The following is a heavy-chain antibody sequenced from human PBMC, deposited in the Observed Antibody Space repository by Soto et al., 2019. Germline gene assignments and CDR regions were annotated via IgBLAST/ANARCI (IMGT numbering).Heavy chain of an antibody. J-gene: IGHJ3*02. D-gene: IGHD1-1*01. V-gene: IGHV3-30*03. CDR1: GSTFSSYG. Sequence: GGSLRLSCAASGSTFSSYGMHWVRQAPGKGLEWVAVISYDGSNKYYADSVKGRFTISRDNSKNTLYLQMNSLRAEDTAVYYCARYDPWRGAFDIWGQGTMVTVSS. CDR3: ARYDPWRGAFDI. CDR2: ISYDGSNK.